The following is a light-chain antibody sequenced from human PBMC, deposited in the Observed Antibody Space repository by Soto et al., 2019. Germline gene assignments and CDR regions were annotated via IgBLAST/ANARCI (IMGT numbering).Light chain of an antibody. V-gene: IGKV1-12*01. J-gene: IGKJ4*01. CDR3: LQANNFPVT. CDR1: QGIGSW. Sequence: DIQMTQSPSFVSASIGDRVTITCRASQGIGSWLAWYQQVPGRAPRLLIFPASPFQSGVSSRFRGSGSGTDFTLTVSGLQPEDFAPFCYLQANNFPVTFGEGTKVE. CDR2: PAS.